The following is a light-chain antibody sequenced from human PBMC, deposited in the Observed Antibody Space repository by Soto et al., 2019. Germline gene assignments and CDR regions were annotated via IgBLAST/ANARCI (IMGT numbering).Light chain of an antibody. CDR2: GAS. Sequence: IGVTHSPTTLSVSTCEINSFSYRPIQSVSSNLAWYQHKPGQAPRLLVYGASTRASGIPARFSGSGSGTDFTLTIRCLEPEAFAVYYCQQRNNWLPGLTFGQGTRLEIK. J-gene: IGKJ5*01. V-gene: IGKV3-11*01. CDR1: QSVSSN. CDR3: QQRNNWLPGLT.